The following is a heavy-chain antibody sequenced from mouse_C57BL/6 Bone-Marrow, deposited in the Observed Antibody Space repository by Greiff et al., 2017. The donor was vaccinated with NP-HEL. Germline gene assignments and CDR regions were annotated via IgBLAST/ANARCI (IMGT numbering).Heavy chain of an antibody. CDR1: GYTFTSYW. CDR3: ARSSSPFYYAMDY. D-gene: IGHD1-1*01. CDR2: IHPNSGST. J-gene: IGHJ4*01. Sequence: QVQLQQPGAELVKPGASVKLSCKASGYTFTSYWMHWVKQRPGQGLEWIGMIHPNSGSTNYNEKFKSKATLTVDKSSSTAYTQLSSLTSEDSAVYYCARSSSPFYYAMDYWGQGTSVTVSS. V-gene: IGHV1-64*01.